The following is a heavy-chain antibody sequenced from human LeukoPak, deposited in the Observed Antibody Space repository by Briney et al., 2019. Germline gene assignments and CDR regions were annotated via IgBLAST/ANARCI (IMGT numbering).Heavy chain of an antibody. V-gene: IGHV3-23*01. CDR1: VFTFSSYA. Sequence: GGSLRLSCAASVFTFSSYAMSWVRQAPGKGLEWVSSITSSGAATYYADSVKGRFTISRDNSDSTLYLQMNSLRAEDTAVYYCAKDRPNYYGSNGHYYKLNGDCWGQGTLVTVSS. CDR3: AKDRPNYYGSNGHYYKLNGDC. D-gene: IGHD3-22*01. CDR2: ITSSGAAT. J-gene: IGHJ4*02.